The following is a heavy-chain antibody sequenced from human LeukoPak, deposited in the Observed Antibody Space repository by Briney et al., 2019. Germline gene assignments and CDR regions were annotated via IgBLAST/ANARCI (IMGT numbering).Heavy chain of an antibody. CDR1: GYTFTMYY. CDR3: ARSGDGNWFDP. J-gene: IGHJ5*02. V-gene: IGHV1-46*01. D-gene: IGHD7-27*01. CDR2: INPSDGAT. Sequence: ASVKVSCKASGYTFTMYYIHWVRQAPGQGLEWMGMINPSDGATTYAQRFQGRVTMTTDTSTTTAYMEVTSLTSDDTAVYYCARSGDGNWFDPWGQGTLVTVSS.